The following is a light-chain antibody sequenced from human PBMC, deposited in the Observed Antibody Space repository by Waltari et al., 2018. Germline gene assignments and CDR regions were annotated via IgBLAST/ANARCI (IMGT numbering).Light chain of an antibody. Sequence: QSVLTQAPSASVTPGQRVTISCSGTISNIGDNPVSWYQQFPGTAPKLLIYNDDRRPSGVRDRFSGSKSGPSASLAISGLQSADVATYFCAAWDDTLNGPVFGGGTKLTVL. CDR2: NDD. CDR1: ISNIGDNP. J-gene: IGLJ3*02. CDR3: AAWDDTLNGPV. V-gene: IGLV1-44*01.